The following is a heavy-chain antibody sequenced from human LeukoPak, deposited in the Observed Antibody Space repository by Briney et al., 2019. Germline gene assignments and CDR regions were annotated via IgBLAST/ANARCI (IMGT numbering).Heavy chain of an antibody. CDR1: GGSISSYY. CDR2: IYYSGST. D-gene: IGHD6-19*01. Sequence: KPSETLSLTCTVSGGSISSYYWSWIRQPPGKGLEWIGYIYYSGSTNCNPSLKSRVTISVDTSKNQFSLKLSSVTAADTAVYYCARGGEQWLEYNWFDPWGQGTLVTVSS. V-gene: IGHV4-59*01. CDR3: ARGGEQWLEYNWFDP. J-gene: IGHJ5*02.